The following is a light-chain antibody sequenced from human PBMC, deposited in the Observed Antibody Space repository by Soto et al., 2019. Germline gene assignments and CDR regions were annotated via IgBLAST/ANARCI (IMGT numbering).Light chain of an antibody. CDR1: SSDVGGYNY. Sequence: QSVLTQPPSASGSPGQSVTISCTGTSSDVGGYNYVSWYQQHPGKAPKLMIYEVSKRPSGVPDRFSGSKSGNTASLTVSGLQAEDEADYYCISYAGSNNFVVFGGGTQLTVL. CDR3: ISYAGSNNFVV. V-gene: IGLV2-8*01. J-gene: IGLJ2*01. CDR2: EVS.